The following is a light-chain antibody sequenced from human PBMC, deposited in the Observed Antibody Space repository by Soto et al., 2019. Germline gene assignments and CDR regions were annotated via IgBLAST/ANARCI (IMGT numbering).Light chain of an antibody. CDR1: QDINKF. CDR2: DVS. CDR3: QQYGDRPRT. Sequence: DIQMTQSPSSLSASVGDTVTITCQASQDINKFLNWYQQKPGKAPKLLIYDVSNLETGVPSRFSGSGSETHFTLTINSLQPEDIATYYCQQYGDRPRTFGQGTKVDIK. V-gene: IGKV1-33*01. J-gene: IGKJ1*01.